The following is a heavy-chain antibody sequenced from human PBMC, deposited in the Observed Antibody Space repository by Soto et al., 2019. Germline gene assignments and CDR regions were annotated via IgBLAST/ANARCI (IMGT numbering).Heavy chain of an antibody. V-gene: IGHV1-69*13. CDR1: GGTFSSYA. D-gene: IGHD6-13*01. CDR3: ARGVGIAPEFTVYFDY. J-gene: IGHJ4*02. Sequence: GASVKVSCKASGGTFSSYAISWVRQAPGQGLEWMGGIIPIFGTANYAQKFQGRVTITADESTSTAYMELSSLRSEDTAVYYSARGVGIAPEFTVYFDYWGQGTLVTVSS. CDR2: IIPIFGTA.